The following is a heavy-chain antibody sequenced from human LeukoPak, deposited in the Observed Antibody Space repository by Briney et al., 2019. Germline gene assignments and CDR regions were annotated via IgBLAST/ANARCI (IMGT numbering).Heavy chain of an antibody. Sequence: PGGSLRLSCAASGYTFSSYAMSWVRQAPGKGLEWVSAISGSGGSTYYADSVKGRFTISRDNSKNTLYLQMNSLRAEDTAVYYCAKAGYCSGGSCYHNDYWGQGTLVTVSS. CDR1: GYTFSSYA. V-gene: IGHV3-23*01. D-gene: IGHD2-15*01. J-gene: IGHJ4*02. CDR3: AKAGYCSGGSCYHNDY. CDR2: ISGSGGST.